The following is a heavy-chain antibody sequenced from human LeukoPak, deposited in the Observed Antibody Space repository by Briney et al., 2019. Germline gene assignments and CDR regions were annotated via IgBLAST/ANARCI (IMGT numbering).Heavy chain of an antibody. CDR2: ISYDGSNK. CDR1: GFTFSSYA. V-gene: IGHV3-30*04. CDR3: AREVVPAARYPYGMDV. D-gene: IGHD2-2*01. J-gene: IGHJ6*04. Sequence: GGSLRLSCAASGFTFSSYAMLWVRQAPGKGLEGVAVISYDGSNKYYAASVKGRFTISRDNSKNTLYLQMNSLRAEDTAVYYCAREVVPAARYPYGMDVWGKGTTVTVSS.